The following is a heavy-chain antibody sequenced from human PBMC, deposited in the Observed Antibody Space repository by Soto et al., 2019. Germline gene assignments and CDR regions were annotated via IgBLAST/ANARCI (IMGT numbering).Heavy chain of an antibody. CDR3: ARRFDP. J-gene: IGHJ5*02. Sequence: SETLSLTCAVYGGSFSGCYWSWIRQPPGKGLEWIGEINHSGSTNYNPSLKSRVTISVDTSKNQFSLKLSSVTAADTAVYYCARRFDPWGQGTLVTV. V-gene: IGHV4-34*01. CDR1: GGSFSGCY. CDR2: INHSGST.